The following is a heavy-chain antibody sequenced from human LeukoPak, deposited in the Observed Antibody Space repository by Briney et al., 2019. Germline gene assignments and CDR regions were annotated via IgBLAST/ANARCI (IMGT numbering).Heavy chain of an antibody. CDR3: SKDPNGDYIGAFDM. V-gene: IGHV3-23*01. CDR1: GLTFSNYA. Sequence: GGSLRLSCAASGLTFSNYAMTWVRQAPGKGLEWVSSIIVSGSRTYYADSVKGRFTISRDNSKNTLYLQMNSPRAEDTALYYCSKDPNGDYIGAFDMWGPGTLVTVSS. J-gene: IGHJ3*02. D-gene: IGHD4-17*01. CDR2: IIVSGSRT.